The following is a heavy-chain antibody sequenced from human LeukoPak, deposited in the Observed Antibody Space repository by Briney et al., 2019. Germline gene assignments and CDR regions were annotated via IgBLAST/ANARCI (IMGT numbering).Heavy chain of an antibody. D-gene: IGHD4/OR15-4a*01. V-gene: IGHV3-20*04. CDR3: ATDYGRTGRDAFDI. CDR1: GFTFDDYG. Sequence: PGGSLRLSCAASGFTFDDYGMSWVRQAPGKGLEWVSGINWNGGSKGYADSVNGRITISRDNAKKCLHLQMNSLRAEDTALYYCATDYGRTGRDAFDILGQGAMVTVSS. J-gene: IGHJ3*02. CDR2: INWNGGSK.